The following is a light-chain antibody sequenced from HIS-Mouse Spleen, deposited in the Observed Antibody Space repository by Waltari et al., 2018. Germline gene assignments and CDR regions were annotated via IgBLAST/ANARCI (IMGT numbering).Light chain of an antibody. Sequence: QSALTQPASVSGSPGQSITISCTGTSSDVCGYNYVSWYQQHHGKAPKFMIYDVSNPASGVSNRMSGPKSGNTDSLTISGLQAEDEADYYCSSYTSSSTLVFGGGTKLTVL. CDR2: DVS. J-gene: IGLJ3*02. V-gene: IGLV2-14*03. CDR3: SSYTSSSTLV. CDR1: SSDVCGYNY.